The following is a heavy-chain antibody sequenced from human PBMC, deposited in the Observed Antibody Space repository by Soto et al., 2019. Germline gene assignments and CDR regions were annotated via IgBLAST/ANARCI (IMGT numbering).Heavy chain of an antibody. J-gene: IGHJ4*02. Sequence: VGSLRLSCAASVFTFTNYWMHWVRQVPGKGLVWVSRIDGIGTGTSYSDSVRGRFTISRDNAENMLYLQMNSLRAEDKAVYYCKTVFEYWGQGTLVTVSS. V-gene: IGHV3-74*01. CDR3: KTVFEY. D-gene: IGHD4-17*01. CDR1: VFTFTNYW. CDR2: IDGIGTGT.